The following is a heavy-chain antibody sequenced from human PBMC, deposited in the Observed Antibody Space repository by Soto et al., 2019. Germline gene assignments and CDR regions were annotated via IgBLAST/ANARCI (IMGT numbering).Heavy chain of an antibody. CDR2: IYYSGST. CDR3: ARDRVAAAGNGGMDV. V-gene: IGHV4-59*01. D-gene: IGHD6-13*01. J-gene: IGHJ6*02. CDR1: VGSISSYY. Sequence: PSETLSLTCTVSVGSISSYYWSWIRQPPGKGLEWIGYIYYSGSTNYNPSLKSRVTISVDTSKNQFSLKLSSVTAADTAVYYCARDRVAAAGNGGMDVWGQGTTVTVSS.